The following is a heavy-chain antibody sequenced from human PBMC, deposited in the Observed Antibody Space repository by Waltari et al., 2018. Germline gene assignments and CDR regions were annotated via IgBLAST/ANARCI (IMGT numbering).Heavy chain of an antibody. V-gene: IGHV1-69*14. J-gene: IGHJ3*02. CDR2: IIPIFGTA. Sequence: QVQLVQSGAEVKKPGSSVKVSCKASGGTFSSYAISWMGGIIPIFGTANYAQKFQGRVTITADKSTSTAYMELSSLRSEDTAVYYCARDERWLQSWPAREESSNDAFDIWGQGTMVTVSS. D-gene: IGHD5-12*01. CDR1: GGTFSSYA. CDR3: ARDERWLQSWPAREESSNDAFDI.